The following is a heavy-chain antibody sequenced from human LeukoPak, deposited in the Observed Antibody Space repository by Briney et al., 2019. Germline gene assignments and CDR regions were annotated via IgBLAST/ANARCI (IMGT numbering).Heavy chain of an antibody. V-gene: IGHV3-30*03. CDR2: ISYDGSNK. CDR1: GFTFSSYG. D-gene: IGHD3-22*01. CDR3: VRDDVYDYDSSGYPH. J-gene: IGHJ1*01. Sequence: GRSLRLSCAASGFTFSSYGMHWVRQAPGKGLEWVAVISYDGSNKYYADSVKGRFTISRDNSKNSLFLQLSSLRPEDTAVSYCVRDDVYDYDSSGYPHWGQGTLVTVSS.